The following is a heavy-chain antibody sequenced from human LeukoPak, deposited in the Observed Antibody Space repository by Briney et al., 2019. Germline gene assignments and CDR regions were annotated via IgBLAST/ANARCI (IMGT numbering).Heavy chain of an antibody. CDR3: AKGWYGSGSYYKDYYYYMDV. CDR1: GFTFGIYA. CDR2: ITGSGGST. D-gene: IGHD3-10*01. V-gene: IGHV3-23*01. J-gene: IGHJ6*03. Sequence: GGALRLSCAASGFTFGIYAMTWVRQAPGKGLQWVSAITGSGGSTYYADSVKGRFTISRDNSQNTLYLRMNGLRAEDTAVYYCAKGWYGSGSYYKDYYYYMDVWGKGTTVTVSS.